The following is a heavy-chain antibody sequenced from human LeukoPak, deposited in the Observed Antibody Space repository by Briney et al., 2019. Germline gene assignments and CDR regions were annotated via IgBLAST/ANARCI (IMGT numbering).Heavy chain of an antibody. J-gene: IGHJ3*02. V-gene: IGHV1-69*13. CDR1: GGTFSSYA. CDR3: ARDQGYYYGSGSPLGAFDI. CDR2: IIPIFGTA. Sequence: SVKVSCKASGGTFSSYAISWVRQAPGQGLEWMGGIIPIFGTANYAQKFQGRVTITADESTSTAYMELSSLRSEDTAVYYCARDQGYYYGSGSPLGAFDIWGQGTMVTVSS. D-gene: IGHD3-10*01.